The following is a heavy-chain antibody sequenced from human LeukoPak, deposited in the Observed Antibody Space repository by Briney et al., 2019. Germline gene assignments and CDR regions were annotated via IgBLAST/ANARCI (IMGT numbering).Heavy chain of an antibody. CDR2: ISPNSGDT. Sequence: VSVKVSCKASGYSFTGYFMQWVRQAPGQGLEWMGWISPNSGDTNYAQKFQGRVTMTRDTSISTAYMELSRLRSDDAAVYYCARRFYYAMDVWGQGTTVTVSS. CDR1: GYSFTGYF. J-gene: IGHJ6*02. V-gene: IGHV1-2*02. CDR3: ARRFYYAMDV. D-gene: IGHD3-16*01.